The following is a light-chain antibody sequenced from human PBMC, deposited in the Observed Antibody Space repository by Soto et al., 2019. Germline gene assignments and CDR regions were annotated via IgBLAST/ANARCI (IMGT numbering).Light chain of an antibody. V-gene: IGKV4-1*01. CDR2: WAS. CDR1: RSVLYSSNNRNY. Sequence: DIVMTQSPDSLAVSLGERATINCKSSRSVLYSSNNRNYLAWYQQKAGQPPKLLIYWASTRESGVPDRFSGSGSGTDFTLTISSLQAEDVAVYYCQQHYDTPCTFGHGTKVDIK. CDR3: QQHYDTPCT. J-gene: IGKJ3*01.